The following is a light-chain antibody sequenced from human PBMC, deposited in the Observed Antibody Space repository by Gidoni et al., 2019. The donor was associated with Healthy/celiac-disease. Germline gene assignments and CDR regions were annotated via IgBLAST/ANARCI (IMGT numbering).Light chain of an antibody. CDR3: QQLNSYPLLT. Sequence: DIQLTQSPSFLSASVGDRVTITCRASQGISSYLAWYQQKPVKAPKLLIYAASTLQSGVPPRFSGSGSGTEFTLTISSLQHEDFATYYCQQLNSYPLLTFGPGIKVDIK. J-gene: IGKJ3*01. CDR1: QGISSY. CDR2: AAS. V-gene: IGKV1-9*01.